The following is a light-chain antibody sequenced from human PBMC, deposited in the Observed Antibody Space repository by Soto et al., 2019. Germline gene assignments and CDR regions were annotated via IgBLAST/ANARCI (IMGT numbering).Light chain of an antibody. CDR1: QSVSTN. CDR3: QQYDNWRRVT. Sequence: EIVMTQSPATLSVSPGERATLSCMASQSVSTNLAWYQQKPGQAPRLLIYGASTRATGIPARFSGSGSGTEFTLTITSLQSEDFAVYYCQQYDNWRRVTFGQGTRLEIK. CDR2: GAS. J-gene: IGKJ5*01. V-gene: IGKV3-15*01.